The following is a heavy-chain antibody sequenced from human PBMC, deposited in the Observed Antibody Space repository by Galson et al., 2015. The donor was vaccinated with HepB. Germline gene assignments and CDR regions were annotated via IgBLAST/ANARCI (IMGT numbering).Heavy chain of an antibody. CDR3: TTDWTFYHGGSGSFTVYSIFDY. CDR2: IRTKTDGGTA. Sequence: SLRLSCAVSGLNFDTAWMSWVRQAPGKGLEWVGRIRTKTDGGTADYAAPVKGRITVSRDDSKNTLYLQMNSLKIEDTALYFCTTDWTFYHGGSGSFTVYSIFDYWGQGTLVTVSS. D-gene: IGHD3-22*01. J-gene: IGHJ4*02. V-gene: IGHV3-15*01. CDR1: GLNFDTAW.